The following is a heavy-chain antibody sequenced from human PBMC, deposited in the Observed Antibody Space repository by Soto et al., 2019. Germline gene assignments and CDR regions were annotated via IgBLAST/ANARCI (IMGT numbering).Heavy chain of an antibody. CDR2: IYYSGST. Sequence: QLQLQESGPGLVKPSETLSLTCTVSGGSISSSSYYWGWLRQPPGKGLEWIGSIYYSGSTYYNPSLKSRLTLSVDTSKNQFSLKLSSVTAAATAVYYCARHIAPVHYVDYWGQGTLVTVSS. CDR1: GGSISSSSYY. V-gene: IGHV4-39*01. J-gene: IGHJ4*02. D-gene: IGHD6-25*01. CDR3: ARHIAPVHYVDY.